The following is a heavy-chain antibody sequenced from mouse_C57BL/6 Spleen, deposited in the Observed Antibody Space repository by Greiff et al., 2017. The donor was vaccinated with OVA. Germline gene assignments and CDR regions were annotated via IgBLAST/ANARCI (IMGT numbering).Heavy chain of an antibody. CDR1: GFNIKDDY. CDR3: TTPCYYYGSRL. Sequence: VQLQQSGAELVRPGASVKLSCTASGFNIKDDYMHWVKQRPEQGLEWIGWIDPENGATEYASKFQGKATITADTATNSAYLQLGSLTSEDTAVDDCTTPCYYYGSRLWGQGTTLTVSS. D-gene: IGHD1-1*01. V-gene: IGHV14-4*01. J-gene: IGHJ2*01. CDR2: IDPENGAT.